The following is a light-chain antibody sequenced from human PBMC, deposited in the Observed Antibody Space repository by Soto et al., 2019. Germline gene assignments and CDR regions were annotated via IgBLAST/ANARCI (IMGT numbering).Light chain of an antibody. Sequence: EIVMTQSPATLYVSPGERATLSCRASQSVSSNLAWYQQKPGPAPRLLIYGVSTRATGIPARFSGSGSGTEFTLTISSLQSEDFAVYYCQQYNQWPPWTFGQGTQVESK. CDR1: QSVSSN. V-gene: IGKV3-15*01. J-gene: IGKJ1*01. CDR2: GVS. CDR3: QQYNQWPPWT.